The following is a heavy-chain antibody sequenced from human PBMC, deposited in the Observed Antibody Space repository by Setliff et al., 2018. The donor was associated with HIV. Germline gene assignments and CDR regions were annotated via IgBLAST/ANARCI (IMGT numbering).Heavy chain of an antibody. CDR2: INPSVGST. Sequence: ASVKVSCKASGYTFTTYYMHWVRQAPGQGLEWMAVINPSVGSTNFAQMFQSRVTMTRDTSTSTVYMERSSLRSADTAVYYCARDPLDGDGPFDYWGQGTLVTVSS. CDR1: GYTFTTYY. J-gene: IGHJ4*02. CDR3: ARDPLDGDGPFDY. D-gene: IGHD7-27*01. V-gene: IGHV1-46*01.